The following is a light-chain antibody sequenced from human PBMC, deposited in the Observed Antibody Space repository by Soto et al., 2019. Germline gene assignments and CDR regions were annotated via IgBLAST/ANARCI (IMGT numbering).Light chain of an antibody. CDR2: DAS. CDR1: QRISSW. V-gene: IGKV1-5*01. Sequence: DIQMTQSPSTLSASVGDRVTITCRPSQRISSWLAWYQQKPGKAPKLLIYDASILESGVPSRFSGSGSGTEFTRTISSLQPDDFATYYCQHLRTFGPGSKVDIK. CDR3: QHLRT. J-gene: IGKJ3*01.